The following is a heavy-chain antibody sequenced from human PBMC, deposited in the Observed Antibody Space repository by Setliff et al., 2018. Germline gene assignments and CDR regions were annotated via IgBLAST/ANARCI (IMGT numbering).Heavy chain of an antibody. D-gene: IGHD2-8*01. CDR1: GGPISSYF. Sequence: SETLSLTCTVSGGPISSYFWSWIRQPPGKGLEWIGYISHLGITSYNPSLKSRATISVDTSKNQFSLQLTSVTSADTAVYFCARGGVLGTGDFDYWGQGTLVTVSS. V-gene: IGHV4-59*01. CDR2: ISHLGIT. CDR3: ARGGVLGTGDFDY. J-gene: IGHJ4*02.